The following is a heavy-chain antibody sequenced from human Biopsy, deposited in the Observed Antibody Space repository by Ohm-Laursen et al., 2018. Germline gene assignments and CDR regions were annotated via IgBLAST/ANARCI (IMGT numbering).Heavy chain of an antibody. V-gene: IGHV4-59*01. J-gene: IGHJ3*01. CDR1: GGSISSDY. D-gene: IGHD3-3*01. Sequence: GTLSLTCTVSGGSISSDYWSWIRQSPGKGLEWIGYISNRGSTNYNPSLRGRVTISVDTSKDQFSLKLSSVTAADTAVFFCARLYRLDDYWNDDPPDAFDVWGQGIRATVSS. CDR3: ARLYRLDDYWNDDPPDAFDV. CDR2: ISNRGST.